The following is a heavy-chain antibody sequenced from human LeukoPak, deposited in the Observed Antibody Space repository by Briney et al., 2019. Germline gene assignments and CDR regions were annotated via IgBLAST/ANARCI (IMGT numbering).Heavy chain of an antibody. D-gene: IGHD4/OR15-4a*01. CDR3: VRGPYGASISKWFDP. V-gene: IGHV4-59*01. J-gene: IGHJ5*02. CDR2: IYYSGDT. CDR1: GGSISGYS. Sequence: PSGTLSLTCTVSGGSISGYSWSWIRQSPGGGLEWIGYIYYSGDTAYNPSLRSRVTMSVDTSKNQFSLQLRSMTTADTAVYYCVRGPYGASISKWFDPWGQGTQVIVSP.